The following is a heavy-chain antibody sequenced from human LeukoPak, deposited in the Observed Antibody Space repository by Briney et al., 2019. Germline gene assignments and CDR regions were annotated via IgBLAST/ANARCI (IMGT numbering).Heavy chain of an antibody. CDR2: IYPGDSDT. Sequence: PGESLKISCKGSGYSFTTYWIVWVRQMPGKGLEWMGIIYPGDSDTRYSPSFQGQVTISADKSISTAYLQWSSLKASDNAIYYCARRASSEEYFQHWGQGTLVTVSS. CDR1: GYSFTTYW. CDR3: ARRASSEEYFQH. D-gene: IGHD6-13*01. J-gene: IGHJ1*01. V-gene: IGHV5-51*01.